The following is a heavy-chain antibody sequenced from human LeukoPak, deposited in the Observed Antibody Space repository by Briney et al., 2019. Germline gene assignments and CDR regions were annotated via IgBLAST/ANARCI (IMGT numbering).Heavy chain of an antibody. CDR1: GDSVSSNSAA. D-gene: IGHD2-2*02. J-gene: IGHJ4*02. CDR2: TYYRSKWYN. V-gene: IGHV6-1*01. Sequence: SQTLSLTCAISGDSVSSNSAAWNWIRQSPSRGLEWLGRTYYRSKWYNDYAVSVKSRITINPDTSKNQFSLQLNSVTPEDTAVYYCARAGSYCSSTSCYTPWDYWGQGTLVTVSS. CDR3: ARAGSYCSSTSCYTPWDY.